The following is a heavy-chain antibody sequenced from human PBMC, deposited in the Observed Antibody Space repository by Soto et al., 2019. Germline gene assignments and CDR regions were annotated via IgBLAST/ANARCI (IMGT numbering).Heavy chain of an antibody. CDR2: IYYTAST. J-gene: IGHJ4*03. V-gene: IGHV4-59*01. D-gene: IGHD7-27*01. Sequence: SETLSLTCTVSGGSISPYYWNWIRQPPGKGLEWIGYIYYTASTNYSPSLKSRVSMSVDTSKNQFSLNLKSVTDADPAVYYCARDRGCNWVLIDGVDDWGRGTVVDVSS. CDR1: GGSISPYY. CDR3: ARDRGCNWVLIDGVDD.